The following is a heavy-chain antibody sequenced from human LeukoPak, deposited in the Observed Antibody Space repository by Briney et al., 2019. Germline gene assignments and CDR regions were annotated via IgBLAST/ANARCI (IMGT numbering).Heavy chain of an antibody. J-gene: IGHJ4*02. V-gene: IGHV3-74*01. D-gene: IGHD1-26*01. CDR3: VRGKFSGNYMDY. CDR1: GFTFSTYW. Sequence: GGSLRLSCVASGFTFSTYWMQWVRQAPGKGVVWVSRIRSDGSSTSNADSVKGRFTLSRDDAKNTLYLQMKSLRGGDTAVYYCVRGKFSGNYMDYWGQGTLVTVSS. CDR2: IRSDGSST.